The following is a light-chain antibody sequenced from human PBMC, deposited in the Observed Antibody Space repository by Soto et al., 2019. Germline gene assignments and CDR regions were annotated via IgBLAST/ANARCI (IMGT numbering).Light chain of an antibody. CDR1: QSVLYSSNNKNY. Sequence: DIVMTQSPDSLAVSLGERATINCKSSQSVLYSSNNKNYLAWYQQKPGQPPKLLIYWASTRESGVPDRFSGSGSGTDFSLTISSLQAEDVALYYCQQYYSSPPYTFGQGTKLYIK. CDR3: QQYYSSPPYT. J-gene: IGKJ2*01. V-gene: IGKV4-1*01. CDR2: WAS.